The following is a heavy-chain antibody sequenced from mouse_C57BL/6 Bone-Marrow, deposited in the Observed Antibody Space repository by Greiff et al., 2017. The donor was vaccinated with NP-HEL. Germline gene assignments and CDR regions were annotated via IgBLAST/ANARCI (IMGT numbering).Heavy chain of an antibody. V-gene: IGHV1-82*01. J-gene: IGHJ1*03. CDR2: IYPGDGDT. Sequence: VKLQESGPELVKPGASVKISCKASGYAFSSSWMNWVKQRPGKGLEWIGRIYPGDGDTNYNGKFKGKATLTADKSSSTAYMQLSSLTSEDSAVYFCARNGYGSSLYWYFDVWGTGTTVTVSS. CDR3: ARNGYGSSLYWYFDV. CDR1: GYAFSSSW. D-gene: IGHD1-1*01.